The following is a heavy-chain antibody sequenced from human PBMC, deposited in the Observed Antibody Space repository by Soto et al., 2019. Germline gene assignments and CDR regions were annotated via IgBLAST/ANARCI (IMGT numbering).Heavy chain of an antibody. CDR3: ASHDGPGGYYYYRMDV. CDR2: IYSGGST. D-gene: IGHD2-8*01. J-gene: IGHJ6*02. CDR1: GFTVSSNY. V-gene: IGHV3-53*01. Sequence: GGSLRLSCAASGFTVSSNYMSWVRQAPGKGLEWVSVIYSGGSTYYADSVKGRFTISRDNSKNTLYLQMNSLRAEDTAVYYCASHDGPGGYYYYRMDVWGQGTTVTVSS.